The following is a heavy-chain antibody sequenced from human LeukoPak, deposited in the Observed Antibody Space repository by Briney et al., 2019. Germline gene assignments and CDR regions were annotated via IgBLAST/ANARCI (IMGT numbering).Heavy chain of an antibody. J-gene: IGHJ4*02. CDR3: AREPLWWLTPFDY. CDR2: INNRGTT. Sequence: SETLSLTCAVSGGSLSPHYWAWIRQPLGKGLEWIGEINNRGTTNYCPSLKGRVTISVDTSKNQFSLKLTSVTAADTAMYYCAREPLWWLTPFDYWGQGTLATVSS. V-gene: IGHV4-34*01. CDR1: GGSLSPHY. D-gene: IGHD5-12*01.